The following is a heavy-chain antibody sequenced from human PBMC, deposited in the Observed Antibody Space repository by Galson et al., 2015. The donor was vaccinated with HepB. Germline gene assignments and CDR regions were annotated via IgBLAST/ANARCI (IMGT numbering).Heavy chain of an antibody. V-gene: IGHV3-23*01. J-gene: IGHJ4*02. CDR2: IRSRGAYI. D-gene: IGHD6-6*01. Sequence: SLRLSCAASGFPFSSHSMTWVRQAPGPGLERVTSIRSRGAYIYYSDSVTARFTISRDNSKSTLFLQMDSLRAEDTAIYHCASSSRLSIIENLIDYWGQGTLVTVSS. CDR3: ASSSRLSIIENLIDY. CDR1: GFPFSSHS.